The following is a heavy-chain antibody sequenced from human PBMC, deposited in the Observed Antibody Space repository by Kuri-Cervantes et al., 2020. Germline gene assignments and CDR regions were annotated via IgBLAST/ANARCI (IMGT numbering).Heavy chain of an antibody. V-gene: IGHV1-69*05. J-gene: IGHJ4*02. CDR3: ARGRSIAARMDFDY. CDR1: GGTFSSYA. Sequence: SVKVSCKASGGTFSSYAISWVRQAPGQGLEWMGGIIPVFGTANYAQKFQGRVTITTVESTSTAYMELSSLRSEDTAVYYCARGRSIAARMDFDYWGQGTLVTVSS. D-gene: IGHD6-6*01. CDR2: IIPVFGTA.